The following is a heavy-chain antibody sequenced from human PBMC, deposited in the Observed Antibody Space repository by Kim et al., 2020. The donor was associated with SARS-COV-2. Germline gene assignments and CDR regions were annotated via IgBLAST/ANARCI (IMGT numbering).Heavy chain of an antibody. Sequence: SNNHSPSLMSRVTMSVDTPKNQFTLKLSSVTDADTAVYYCARWAKTMDVWGQGTTVTVSS. CDR2: SN. V-gene: IGHV4-4*07. CDR3: ARWAKTMDV. J-gene: IGHJ6*02. D-gene: IGHD1-26*01.